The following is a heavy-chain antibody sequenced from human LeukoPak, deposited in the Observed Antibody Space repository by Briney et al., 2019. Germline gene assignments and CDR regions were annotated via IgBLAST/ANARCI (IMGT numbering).Heavy chain of an antibody. D-gene: IGHD3-22*01. Sequence: PGGSLRLSCAASGFTFSSYAMHWVRQAPGKGLEWVAVISYDGSNKYYADSVKGRFTISRDNSKNTLYLQMNSLRAEDTAAYYCARDRYYDSSGYYYKAHDAFDIWGQGTMVTVSS. CDR3: ARDRYYDSSGYYYKAHDAFDI. CDR1: GFTFSSYA. V-gene: IGHV3-30-3*01. J-gene: IGHJ3*02. CDR2: ISYDGSNK.